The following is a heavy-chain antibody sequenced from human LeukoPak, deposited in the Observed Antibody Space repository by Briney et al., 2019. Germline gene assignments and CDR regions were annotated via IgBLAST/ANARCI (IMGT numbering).Heavy chain of an antibody. CDR1: GFTFSSYW. CDR2: IDTDGSST. V-gene: IGHV3-74*01. Sequence: PGGSLRLSCAASGFTFSSYWMHWVRQAPGKGLVWVSRIDTDGSSTSYADSVKGRFTISRDNAKNTLYLQMNSLRAEDTAVYYCARDQAVVPAVSFDYWGQGTLVTVSS. J-gene: IGHJ4*02. CDR3: ARDQAVVPAVSFDY. D-gene: IGHD2-2*01.